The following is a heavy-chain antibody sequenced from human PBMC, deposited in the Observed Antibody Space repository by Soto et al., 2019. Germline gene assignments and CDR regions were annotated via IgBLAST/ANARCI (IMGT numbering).Heavy chain of an antibody. J-gene: IGHJ5*02. D-gene: IGHD3-22*01. CDR3: ARAPYISSGAPWFDP. CDR2: INCNTGGT. CDR1: GYSFTAYY. Sequence: QVQLVQSGAEVKKPGASVKVSCKASGYSFTAYYIHWVRQAPGQGREWMGGINCNTGGTNSPQNFQGRVTMTRDTSTNTTYMELSRLRSDDTAWYYCARAPYISSGAPWFDPWGQGTLVTVSS. V-gene: IGHV1-2*02.